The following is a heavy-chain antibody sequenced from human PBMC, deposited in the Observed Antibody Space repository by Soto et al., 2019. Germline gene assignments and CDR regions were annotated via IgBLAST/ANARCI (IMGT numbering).Heavy chain of an antibody. CDR1: GFTFSSYA. CDR3: AYISTPFDY. J-gene: IGHJ4*02. V-gene: IGHV3-23*01. D-gene: IGHD6-13*01. CDR2: ISGSGGST. Sequence: EVQLLESGGGLVQPGGSLRLSCAASGFTFSSYAMSWVRQAPGKGLEWVSAISGSGGSTYYPDTVKGRFTVSRDNSNNTLYLQMNSLRAEDTAVYYSAYISTPFDYWGQGTLVTVSS.